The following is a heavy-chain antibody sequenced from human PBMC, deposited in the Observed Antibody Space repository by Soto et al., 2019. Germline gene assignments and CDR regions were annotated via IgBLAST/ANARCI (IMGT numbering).Heavy chain of an antibody. J-gene: IGHJ5*02. CDR2: IYYSGST. CDR1: GGSISSYY. CDR3: ARSQILYDYVRTYYNWFDP. Sequence: SETLSLTCTVSGGSISSYYWSWIRQPPGKGLEWIGYIYYSGSTNYNPSLKSRVTISVDTSKNQFSLKLSSVTAADTAVYYCARSQILYDYVRTYYNWFDPWGQGTLVTVS. V-gene: IGHV4-59*01. D-gene: IGHD3-16*01.